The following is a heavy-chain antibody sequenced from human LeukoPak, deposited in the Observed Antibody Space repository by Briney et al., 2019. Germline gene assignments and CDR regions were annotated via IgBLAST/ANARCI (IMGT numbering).Heavy chain of an antibody. Sequence: SETLSLTCTVSGGSISSYYWSWIRQPPGKGLEWIGYIYYSGSTNYNPSLKSRVTISVDTSKNQFSLKLSSVTAADTAVYYCARVDTMVRGVTPLGFDCWGQGTLVTVSS. CDR2: IYYSGST. J-gene: IGHJ4*02. CDR3: ARVDTMVRGVTPLGFDC. V-gene: IGHV4-59*01. CDR1: GGSISSYY. D-gene: IGHD3-10*01.